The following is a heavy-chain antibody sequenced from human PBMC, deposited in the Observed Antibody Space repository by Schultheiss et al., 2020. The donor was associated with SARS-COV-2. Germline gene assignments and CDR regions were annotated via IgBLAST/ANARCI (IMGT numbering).Heavy chain of an antibody. D-gene: IGHD2-8*02. V-gene: IGHV3-11*01. CDR2: IRSDGAIT. CDR3: ARDKTRYCSGGICYLAYSIDG. Sequence: GGSLRLSCAASGFTFSDYYMSWIRQAPGKGFEWISHIRSDGAITDYADSVKGRFTISRDNAKNSLYLQMNSLRAGDTALYYCARDKTRYCSGGICYLAYSIDGWGQGTTVTVSS. CDR1: GFTFSDYY. J-gene: IGHJ6*02.